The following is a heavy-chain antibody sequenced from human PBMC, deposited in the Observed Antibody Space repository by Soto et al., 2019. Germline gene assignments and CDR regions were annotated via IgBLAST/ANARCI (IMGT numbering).Heavy chain of an antibody. CDR2: VNPNTGNT. D-gene: IGHD3-10*01. CDR1: GYTFRSYD. J-gene: IGHJ5*01. CDR3: ARAYGAGSFDF. V-gene: IGHV1-8*01. Sequence: QVQLVQSGAEVKKPGASVKVSCTGSGYTFRSYDIHWVRQATGQGLEWMGWVNPNTGNTGYAQKFQVRVTMTRDMSKSSAYMEVNSLTSEDTAIDYCARAYGAGSFDFWGQGTLFSVSS.